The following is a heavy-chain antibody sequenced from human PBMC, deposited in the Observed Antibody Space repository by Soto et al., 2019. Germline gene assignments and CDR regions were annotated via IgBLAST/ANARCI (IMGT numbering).Heavy chain of an antibody. Sequence: QVQLQESGPGLVKPSQTLSLTCTVSGGSVSSGDYYWSWIRQPPGKGLEWIGYIYYSGSTYYNPSLKSRVTISVDTSKNQCSLKLSSVTAADTAVYYCAREDDYYDSSGTRDWGQGTLVTVSS. CDR1: GGSVSSGDYY. J-gene: IGHJ4*02. V-gene: IGHV4-30-4*01. D-gene: IGHD3-22*01. CDR2: IYYSGST. CDR3: AREDDYYDSSGTRD.